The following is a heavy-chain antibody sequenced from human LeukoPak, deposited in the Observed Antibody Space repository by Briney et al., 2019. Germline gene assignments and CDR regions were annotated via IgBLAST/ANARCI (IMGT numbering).Heavy chain of an antibody. CDR1: GFTFKNYA. D-gene: IGHD3-16*01. CDR3: AKASWVSNVDAVL. J-gene: IGHJ4*02. Sequence: GGSLRLSCAAVGFTFKNYAMSWVRQSPARGLEWVSGLRGDGETFYADSVKGRFTLSRDHSRNTVFLQLNNLRVEDTAIYYCAKASWVSNVDAVLWGQGTVVTVSS. V-gene: IGHV3-23*01. CDR2: LRGDGET.